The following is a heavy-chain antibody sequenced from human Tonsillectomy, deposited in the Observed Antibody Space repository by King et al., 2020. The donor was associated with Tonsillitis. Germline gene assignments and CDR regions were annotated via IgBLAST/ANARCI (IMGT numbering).Heavy chain of an antibody. Sequence: VQLVESGGGLIQPGGSLRLSCVATGFTFSDYSLNWVRQAPGKGLEWLSYIRLKTISYADSVKGRFTISRDNVKNSLYLQMNSLRAEDTAVYYCARDYSWSFDMWGQGTMVTVSS. CDR1: GFTFSDYS. D-gene: IGHD1-26*01. J-gene: IGHJ3*02. CDR3: ARDYSWSFDM. V-gene: IGHV3-48*01. CDR2: IRLKTI.